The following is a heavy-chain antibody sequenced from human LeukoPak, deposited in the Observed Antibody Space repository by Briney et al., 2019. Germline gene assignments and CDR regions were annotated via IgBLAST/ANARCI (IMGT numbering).Heavy chain of an antibody. CDR3: ARGRYSSGWYPSYYYYYMDV. Sequence: ASVKVSCTASRYTFTSYDINWVRQATGQGREWMGWMNPNSGNTAYAQKTQGRVTMTTNTSISTAYMELSSLRSEYTAVYYCARGRYSSGWYPSYYYYYMDVWGKGTTVTISS. CDR2: MNPNSGNT. D-gene: IGHD6-19*01. J-gene: IGHJ6*03. V-gene: IGHV1-8*01. CDR1: RYTFTSYD.